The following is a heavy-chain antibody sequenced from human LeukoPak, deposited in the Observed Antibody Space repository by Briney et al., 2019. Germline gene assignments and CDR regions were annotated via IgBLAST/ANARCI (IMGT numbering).Heavy chain of an antibody. J-gene: IGHJ4*02. CDR1: GFTFSDYY. D-gene: IGHD2-15*01. V-gene: IGHV3-11*01. Sequence: PGGSLRLSCAASGFTFSDYYMSWIRQAPGKGLEWVSHISRSGSTRYYADSLKGRFTISRDNAKNSLYLQMNSLRAEDTAVYYCARADSSDFDYWGQGTLVTVSS. CDR3: ARADSSDFDY. CDR2: ISRSGSTR.